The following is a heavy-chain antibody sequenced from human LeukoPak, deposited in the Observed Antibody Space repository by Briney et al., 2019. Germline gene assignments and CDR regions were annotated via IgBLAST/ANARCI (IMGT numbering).Heavy chain of an antibody. J-gene: IGHJ6*04. D-gene: IGHD4-17*01. CDR3: ARAKDYGDHNYYYGMDV. Sequence: ASVKVSCKASGYTFTSYAINWVRQATGQGLEWMGWMNPNSGNTGYAQKFQGRVTMTRNTSISTAYMELSSLRSEDTAVYYCARAKDYGDHNYYYGMDVWGKGTTVTVSS. CDR1: GYTFTSYA. V-gene: IGHV1-8*01. CDR2: MNPNSGNT.